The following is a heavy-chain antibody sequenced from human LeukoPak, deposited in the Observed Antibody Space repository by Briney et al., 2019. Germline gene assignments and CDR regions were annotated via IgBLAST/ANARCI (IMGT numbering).Heavy chain of an antibody. CDR1: GFTFSNYA. V-gene: IGHV3-23*01. CDR2: ISGSGGST. J-gene: IGHJ4*02. Sequence: GGSLRLSCAASGFTFSNYAMSGVRQAPGKGLEWVSTISGSGGSTYYADSVKGRFTISRDNSKNTLYLQMNSLRAEDTAVYHFAKNQQLALWGQGTLVTVSS. D-gene: IGHD6-13*01. CDR3: AKNQQLAL.